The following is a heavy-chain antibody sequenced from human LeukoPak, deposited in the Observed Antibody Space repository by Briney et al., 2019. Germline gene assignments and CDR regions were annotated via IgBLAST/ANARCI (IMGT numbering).Heavy chain of an antibody. CDR2: INHSGST. CDR1: GGSITSYY. V-gene: IGHV4-34*01. CDR3: ARPRYGGTSGAFDY. J-gene: IGHJ4*02. D-gene: IGHD4-23*01. Sequence: PSETLSLTCTVSGGSITSYYWSWIRQPAGKGLEWIGEINHSGSTNYNPSLKSRVTISVDTSKNQFSLKLSSVTAADTAVYYCARPRYGGTSGAFDYWGQGTLVTVSS.